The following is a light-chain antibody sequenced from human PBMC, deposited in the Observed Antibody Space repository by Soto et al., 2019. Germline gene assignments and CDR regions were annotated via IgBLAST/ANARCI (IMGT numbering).Light chain of an antibody. J-gene: IGKJ4*01. Sequence: EVVLTQSPGTLSLSPGERATLSCRASQSVNSNYLGWYQQRPGQAPRLLIYSASSRQSAIPNRFTGSGSGTDFTLTISRLEPEDFAVYYSQQQSGGSVTFGGGTTVDIK. V-gene: IGKV3-20*01. CDR2: SAS. CDR3: QQQSGGSVT. CDR1: QSVNSNY.